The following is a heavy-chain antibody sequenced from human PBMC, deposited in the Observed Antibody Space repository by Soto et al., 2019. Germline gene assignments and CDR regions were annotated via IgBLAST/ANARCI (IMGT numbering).Heavy chain of an antibody. V-gene: IGHV1-69*08. CDR2: IIPIIDTA. J-gene: IGHJ4*02. Sequence: QVQLVQSGAEVKKPGSSVKVSCKVSGGSFSSNSISWVRQAPGQGLEWMVRIIPIIDTANYAQKFEGRVTITADKSTSTAYMELSSLRPEDTAVYYCARAMRISYGFSFWGQGTLVTGSS. CDR3: ARAMRISYGFSF. CDR1: GGSFSSNS. D-gene: IGHD5-18*01.